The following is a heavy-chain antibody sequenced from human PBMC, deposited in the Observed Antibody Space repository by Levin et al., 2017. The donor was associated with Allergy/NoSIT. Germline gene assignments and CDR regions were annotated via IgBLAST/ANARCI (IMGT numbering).Heavy chain of an antibody. CDR2: IYYSGST. Sequence: SPTLSLPCTVSCGSIRSSSYYWGWIRQPPGKGLEWIGSIYYSGSTYYNPSLKSRVTISVDTSKNQFSLKLSSVTAADTAVYYCARRGPQWELLTPDESPFDPWGQGTLVTVSS. D-gene: IGHD1-26*01. CDR1: CGSIRSSSYY. V-gene: IGHV4-39*01. CDR3: ARRGPQWELLTPDESPFDP. J-gene: IGHJ5*02.